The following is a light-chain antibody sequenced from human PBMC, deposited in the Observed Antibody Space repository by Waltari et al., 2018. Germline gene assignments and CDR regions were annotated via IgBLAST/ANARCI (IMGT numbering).Light chain of an antibody. Sequence: QSALTQPASVSGPPGPSITIPCARTLSDIEPYNCVSWYQQHPGKAPKLIIYEGNKRPSGVSGRFSGSTSGDTASLTISGLLAEDEADYYCCSCTYSSTFVFGGGTKLSVL. CDR3: CSCTYSSTFV. J-gene: IGLJ2*01. V-gene: IGLV2-23*03. CDR1: LSDIEPYNC. CDR2: EGN.